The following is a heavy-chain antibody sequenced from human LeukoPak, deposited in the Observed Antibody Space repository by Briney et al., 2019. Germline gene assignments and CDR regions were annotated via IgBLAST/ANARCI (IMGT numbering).Heavy chain of an antibody. Sequence: PSETLSLACIVFGGSINTYYWSWIGQPAGKGLEWIGRVYSSGGTNYNPSLESRVTISVDTSKNQFSLKLSSVTAADTAVYYCARGDIVATMSIDYWGQGTLVTVSS. V-gene: IGHV4-4*07. D-gene: IGHD5-12*01. CDR1: GGSINTYY. CDR2: VYSSGGT. CDR3: ARGDIVATMSIDY. J-gene: IGHJ4*02.